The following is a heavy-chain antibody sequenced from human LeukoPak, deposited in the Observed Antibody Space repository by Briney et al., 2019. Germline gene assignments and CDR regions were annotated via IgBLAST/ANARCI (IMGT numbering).Heavy chain of an antibody. D-gene: IGHD5-18*01. CDR3: AKDRAGYSYGTFEA. V-gene: IGHV3-23*01. CDR1: GFTFRNYA. Sequence: GGSLRLSCAASGFTFRNYAMTWVRQAPGKGLEWVSSITNTGATTYYADSVKGRFTISRDNSKTTLYFQMNSLRVEDTAIYYCAKDRAGYSYGTFEAWGQGALVTVSS. J-gene: IGHJ4*02. CDR2: ITNTGATT.